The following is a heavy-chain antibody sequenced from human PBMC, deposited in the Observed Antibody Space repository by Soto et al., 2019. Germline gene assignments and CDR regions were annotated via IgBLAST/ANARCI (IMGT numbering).Heavy chain of an antibody. CDR2: IYYSGST. J-gene: IGHJ4*02. V-gene: IGHV4-59*01. Sequence: SETLSLTCTVSGGSISSYYWSWIRQPPGKGLEWIGYIYYSGSTNYNPSLKSRVPISVDTSKNQFSLKLSSVTAADTAVYYCARGPPGDSSFDYWGQGTLVTVSS. CDR1: GGSISSYY. CDR3: ARGPPGDSSFDY. D-gene: IGHD2-21*02.